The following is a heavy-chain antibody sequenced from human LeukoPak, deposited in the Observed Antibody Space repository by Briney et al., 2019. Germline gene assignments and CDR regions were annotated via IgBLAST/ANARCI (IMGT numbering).Heavy chain of an antibody. Sequence: GESLKISCTGSGYSFTNYWIGWVRQMPGKGLEWMGNIYPGDSHTKYSPSLQGQIIISADKSISTAYLQWSSLKASDTAMYYCARPHDRSGYYSHDFSYYMDVWGKGTTVTVSS. V-gene: IGHV5-51*01. CDR2: IYPGDSHT. CDR3: ARPHDRSGYYSHDFSYYMDV. D-gene: IGHD3-22*01. CDR1: GYSFTNYW. J-gene: IGHJ6*03.